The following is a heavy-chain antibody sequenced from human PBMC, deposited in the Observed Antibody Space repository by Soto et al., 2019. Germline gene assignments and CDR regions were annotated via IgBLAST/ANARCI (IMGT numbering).Heavy chain of an antibody. V-gene: IGHV5-10-1*01. CDR1: GYSFTSYW. CDR2: IDPSDSYT. CDR3: ARTPKLATIPYYYYGMDV. Sequence: GESLKISCKGSGYSFTSYWISWVRQMPGKGLEWMGRIDPSDSYTNYSPSFQGHVTISADKSISTAYLQWSSLKASDTAMYYCARTPKLATIPYYYYGMDVWGQGTTVTVSS. J-gene: IGHJ6*02. D-gene: IGHD5-12*01.